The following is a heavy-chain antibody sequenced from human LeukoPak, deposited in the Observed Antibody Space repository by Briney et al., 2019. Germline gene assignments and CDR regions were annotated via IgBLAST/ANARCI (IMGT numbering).Heavy chain of an antibody. V-gene: IGHV4-4*07. D-gene: IGHD3-10*01. CDR1: GGSISSYY. J-gene: IGHJ4*02. CDR3: ARSGYYYGSGSQLDY. CDR2: IYTSGGT. Sequence: PSETLSLTCTVSGGSISSYYWSWIRQPAGKGLEWIGRIYTSGGTNYNPSLKSRVTMSVDTSKNQFSLKLSSVTAADTAVYYCARSGYYYGSGSQLDYWGQGTLVTVSS.